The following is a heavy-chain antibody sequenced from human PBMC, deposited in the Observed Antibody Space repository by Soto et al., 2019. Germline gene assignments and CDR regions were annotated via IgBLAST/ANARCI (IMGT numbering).Heavy chain of an antibody. CDR3: ASSRARYFDRLLPDYYYGMDV. Sequence: ASVKVSCKASGYTFTGYYMHWVRQAPGQGLEWMGWINPNSGGTNYAQKFQGWVTMTRDTSISTAYMELSRLRSDDTAVYYCASSRARYFDRLLPDYYYGMDVWGQGTTVTVSS. J-gene: IGHJ6*02. CDR1: GYTFTGYY. D-gene: IGHD3-9*01. CDR2: INPNSGGT. V-gene: IGHV1-2*04.